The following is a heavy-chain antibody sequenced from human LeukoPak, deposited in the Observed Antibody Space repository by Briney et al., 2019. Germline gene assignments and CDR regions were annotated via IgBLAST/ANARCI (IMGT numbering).Heavy chain of an antibody. CDR1: GGSISSGDYY. CDR3: ARGDIVVVPAAIRSHDAFDI. CDR2: IYYSGST. Sequence: PSETLPLTCTVSGGSISSGDYYWSWIRQPPGKVREWIGYIYYSGSTYYNPSLKSRVTISVDTSKNQFSLKLSSVTAADTAVYYCARGDIVVVPAAIRSHDAFDIWGQGTMVTVSS. J-gene: IGHJ3*02. D-gene: IGHD2-2*02. V-gene: IGHV4-30-4*08.